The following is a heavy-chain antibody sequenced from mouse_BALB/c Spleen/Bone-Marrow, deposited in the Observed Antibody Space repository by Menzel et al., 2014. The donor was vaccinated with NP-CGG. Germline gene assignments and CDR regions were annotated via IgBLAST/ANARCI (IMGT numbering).Heavy chain of an antibody. V-gene: IGHV5-6*02. J-gene: IGHJ1*01. CDR2: ISSGGGYT. D-gene: IGHD4-1*01. Sequence: EVKLVESGGDLVKPGGSLKLSCAASGFTFSTYGMSWVRQTPDRRLEWVATISSGGGYTYYPDNVKGRFTISRDNAKNTLYLQMSSLKSEDTAMYYCARRGNWDVRGYFDAWGAGTTVTVSS. CDR1: GFTFSTYG. CDR3: ARRGNWDVRGYFDA.